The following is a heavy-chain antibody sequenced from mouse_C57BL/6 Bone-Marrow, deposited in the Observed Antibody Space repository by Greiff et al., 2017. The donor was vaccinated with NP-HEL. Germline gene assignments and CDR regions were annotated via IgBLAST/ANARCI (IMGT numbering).Heavy chain of an antibody. CDR3: ARSLAFYYGSSSYFDY. V-gene: IGHV1-53*01. D-gene: IGHD1-1*01. CDR2: INPSNGGT. Sequence: QVQLQQPGTELVKPGASVKLSCKASGYTFTSYWMHWVKQRPGQGLEWIGNINPSNGGTNYNEKFKSKATLTVDKSSSTAYMQLSSLTSEDSAVYYCARSLAFYYGSSSYFDYWGQGTTLTVSS. CDR1: GYTFTSYW. J-gene: IGHJ2*01.